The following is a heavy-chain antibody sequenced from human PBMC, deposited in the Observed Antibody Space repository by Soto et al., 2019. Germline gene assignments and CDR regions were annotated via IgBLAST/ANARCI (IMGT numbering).Heavy chain of an antibody. CDR2: ISGTGGST. CDR1: GFTFSSYA. Sequence: GGSLRLSCAASGFTFSSYAMTWVRQAPGKGLKWVSSISGTGGSTYYADSVKGRFTISRDNSKNTLFLQMNSLRAEDTAVYYCAKGGAAPFDSWGQGTLVTVSS. CDR3: AKGGAAPFDS. J-gene: IGHJ4*02. V-gene: IGHV3-23*01.